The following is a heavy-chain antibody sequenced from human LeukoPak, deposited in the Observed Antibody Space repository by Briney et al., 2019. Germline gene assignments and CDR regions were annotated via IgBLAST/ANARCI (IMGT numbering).Heavy chain of an antibody. Sequence: SETLSLTCAVYGGSFSGYYWSWIRQPPGKGLEWIGEINHSGSTNYNPSLKSRVTISVDTSKNQFSLKLSSVTAADTAVYYCAGGHGIAVAGISDWFDPWGQGTLVTVSS. CDR2: INHSGST. J-gene: IGHJ5*02. D-gene: IGHD6-19*01. CDR1: GGSFSGYY. CDR3: AGGHGIAVAGISDWFDP. V-gene: IGHV4-34*01.